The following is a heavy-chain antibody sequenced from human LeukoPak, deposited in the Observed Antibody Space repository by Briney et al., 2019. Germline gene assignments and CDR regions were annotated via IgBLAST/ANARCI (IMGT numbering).Heavy chain of an antibody. CDR1: GGSFSGYY. Sequence: SETLSLTCAVYGGSFSGYYWSWIRQPAGKGLEWIGRIYTSGSTNYNPSLKSRVTMSVDTSKDQFSLNLSSVTAADTAVYYCARAYDYGGSNWFDPWGQGTLVTVSS. CDR2: IYTSGST. CDR3: ARAYDYGGSNWFDP. D-gene: IGHD4-23*01. J-gene: IGHJ5*02. V-gene: IGHV4-59*10.